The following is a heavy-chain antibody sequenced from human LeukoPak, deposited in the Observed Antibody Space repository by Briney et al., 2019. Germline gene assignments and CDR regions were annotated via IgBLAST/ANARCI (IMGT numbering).Heavy chain of an antibody. J-gene: IGHJ4*02. CDR2: IADSGAYA. CDR1: GFTFSSCG. Sequence: GGSLRLSCTASGFTFSSCGMTWVRQAPGKGLEWASSIADSGAYAYYTESVKGRFTISRDNSKNTLYLQMNSLRAEDTALYYCAKLPSDIPEFNYWGQGSPVTVSS. D-gene: IGHD2-21*01. V-gene: IGHV3-23*01. CDR3: AKLPSDIPEFNY.